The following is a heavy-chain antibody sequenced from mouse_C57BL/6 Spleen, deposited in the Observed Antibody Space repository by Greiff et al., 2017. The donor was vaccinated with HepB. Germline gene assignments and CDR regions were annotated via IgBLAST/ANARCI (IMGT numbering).Heavy chain of an antibody. D-gene: IGHD1-1*01. CDR1: GYTFTSYW. CDR2: IDPSDSYT. V-gene: IGHV1-50*01. J-gene: IGHJ4*01. CDR3: ARATTVVAGAMDY. Sequence: QVQLQQPGAELVKPGASVKLSCKASGYTFTSYWMQWVKQRPEQGLEWIGEIDPSDSYTNYNQKFKGKATLTVDTSSSTAYMQLSSLTSEDSAVYYCARATTVVAGAMDYWGQGTSVTVSS.